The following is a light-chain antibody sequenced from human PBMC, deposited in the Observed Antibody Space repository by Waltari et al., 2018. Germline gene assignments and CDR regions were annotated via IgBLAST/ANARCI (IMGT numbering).Light chain of an antibody. CDR1: NLGGKY. Sequence: SYEVTQPPSVSVSPGQTATISCSGDNLGGKYVCWFQHKPGQAPVLIFYQDNKRPSGSPGRFSASNSGNTATLTISGAQAVDEADYYCQSWDSDLTFGGGTKLTVL. CDR2: QDN. CDR3: QSWDSDLT. V-gene: IGLV3-1*01. J-gene: IGLJ2*01.